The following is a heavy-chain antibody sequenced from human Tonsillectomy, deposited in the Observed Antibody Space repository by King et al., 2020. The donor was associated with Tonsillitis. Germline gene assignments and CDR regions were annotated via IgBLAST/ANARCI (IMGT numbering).Heavy chain of an antibody. CDR1: GFTFSSYA. J-gene: IGHJ4*02. CDR2: ISGSGGST. D-gene: IGHD1-1*01. Sequence: VQLVESGGGLTQPGGSLRLSCAASGFTFSSYAMSWVRQAPGKGLEWVSAISGSGGSTYYADSVKGRFTISRDNSKNILYLRMNSLRAEDTAVYYCAKQNDRVYSAATCDYSGPALLVTVSS. CDR3: AKQNDRVYSAATCDY. V-gene: IGHV3-23*04.